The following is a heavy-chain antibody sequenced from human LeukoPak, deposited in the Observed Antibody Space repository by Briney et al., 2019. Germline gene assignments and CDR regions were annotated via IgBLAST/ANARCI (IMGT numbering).Heavy chain of an antibody. Sequence: GGSLRLSCAASGFTFSSNYMSWVRQAPGKGLEWVSVIYSGGSTYYADSVKGRFIISRDNSKNTLYLQMSSLRAEDTAVYYCAREGSSSSWSIWGQGTMVTVAS. CDR1: GFTFSSNY. CDR3: AREGSSSSWSI. D-gene: IGHD6-13*01. CDR2: IYSGGST. V-gene: IGHV3-66*01. J-gene: IGHJ3*02.